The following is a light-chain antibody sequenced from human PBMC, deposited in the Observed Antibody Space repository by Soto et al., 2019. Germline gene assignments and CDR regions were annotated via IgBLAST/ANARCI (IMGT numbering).Light chain of an antibody. Sequence: DIPLTQSPSFLSVSVGDRVTITCRASQGINGHLAWYQEKPGKAPKLLIYAASTLQSGVPSRFSGSASGTEFTLTLSSLQPEDFATYYCQQLDNYPITFGQGTRLEI. CDR2: AAS. CDR3: QQLDNYPIT. CDR1: QGINGH. V-gene: IGKV1-9*01. J-gene: IGKJ5*01.